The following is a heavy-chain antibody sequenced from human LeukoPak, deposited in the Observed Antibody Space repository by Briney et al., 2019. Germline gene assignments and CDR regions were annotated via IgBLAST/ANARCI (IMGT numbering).Heavy chain of an antibody. V-gene: IGHV3-21*01. CDR3: ARELTGYCSSTSCPGS. D-gene: IGHD2-2*01. J-gene: IGHJ5*02. CDR1: GFTFSSYS. Sequence: PGGSLRLSCAASGFTFSSYSMNWVRQAPGKGLEWVSSISSSSSYIYYADSVKGRFTISRDNAKNSLYLQMNSLGAEDTAVYYCARELTGYCSSTSCPGSWGQGTLVTVSS. CDR2: ISSSSSYI.